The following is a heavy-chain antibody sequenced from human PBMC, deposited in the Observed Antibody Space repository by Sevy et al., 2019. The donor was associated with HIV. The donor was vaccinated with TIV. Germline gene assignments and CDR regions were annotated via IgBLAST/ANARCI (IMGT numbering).Heavy chain of an antibody. CDR2: ISPYNGNT. CDR3: ASGQQSGWYSDY. D-gene: IGHD6-19*01. Sequence: ASVKVSCKASVYTFTSNGISWGRQAPGQGLEWMGWISPYNGNTNYAQKLQGRVTMTTDTSTSTAYMELRSLRSDDTAVYYCASGQQSGWYSDYWGQGTLVTVSS. J-gene: IGHJ4*02. V-gene: IGHV1-18*01. CDR1: VYTFTSNG.